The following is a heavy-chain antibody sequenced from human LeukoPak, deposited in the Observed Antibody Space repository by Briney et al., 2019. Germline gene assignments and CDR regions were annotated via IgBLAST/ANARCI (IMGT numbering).Heavy chain of an antibody. D-gene: IGHD5-18*01. CDR3: ARTAMSSYYYYYMDV. V-gene: IGHV4-61*02. CDR1: GGSISSGSYY. Sequence: SETLSLTCTVSGGSISSGSYYWSWIRQPAGKGLEWIGRIYSSGSTNYNPSLKSRVTISVDTSQNQFSLKLSSVTAADTAVYYCARTAMSSYYYYYMDVWGKGTTVTVSS. J-gene: IGHJ6*03. CDR2: IYSSGST.